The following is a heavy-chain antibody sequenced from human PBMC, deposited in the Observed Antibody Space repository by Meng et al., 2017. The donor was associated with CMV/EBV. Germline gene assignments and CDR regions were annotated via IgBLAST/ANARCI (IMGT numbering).Heavy chain of an antibody. Sequence: KVYGYTLTELSMHWVRQAPGKGLEWMGGFDPEDGETIYAQKFQGRVTMTEDTSTDTAYMELSSLRSEDTAVYYCATSIMITFRGPLRSWGQGTLVTVSS. V-gene: IGHV1-24*01. CDR1: GYTLTELS. J-gene: IGHJ4*02. CDR2: FDPEDGET. D-gene: IGHD3-16*01. CDR3: ATSIMITFRGPLRS.